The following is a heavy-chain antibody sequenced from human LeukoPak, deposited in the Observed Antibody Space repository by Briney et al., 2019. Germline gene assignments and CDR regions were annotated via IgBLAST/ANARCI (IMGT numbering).Heavy chain of an antibody. CDR1: GFTFSSYW. CDR2: INQDGSEK. Sequence: GGSLRLSCAASGFTFSSYWMSWVRQAPGRGLQWVANINQDGSEKHYVDSVKGRFTISRDNAENSLYLQMNSLRAEDTAVYYCAKGTGMTSPSFLWGQGTLVTVSS. J-gene: IGHJ4*02. V-gene: IGHV3-7*03. D-gene: IGHD1-1*01. CDR3: AKGTGMTSPSFL.